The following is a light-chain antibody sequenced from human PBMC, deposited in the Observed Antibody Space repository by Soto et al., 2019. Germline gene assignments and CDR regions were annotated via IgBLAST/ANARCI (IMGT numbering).Light chain of an antibody. V-gene: IGLV1-44*01. CDR3: GTWDDSLKSYM. CDR1: SSNIGNNP. J-gene: IGLJ3*02. CDR2: SSN. Sequence: QSVLTQPPSASGTPGQSVTISCSGNSSNIGNNPVNWYQQLPGTAPKLPIYSSNQRPSGVPYRISGSKSGASASLAITGLQSDDEADYYCGTWDDSLKSYMFGGGTKLTVL.